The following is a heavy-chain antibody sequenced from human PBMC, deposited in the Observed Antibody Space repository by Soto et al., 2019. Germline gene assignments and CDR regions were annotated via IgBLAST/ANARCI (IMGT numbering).Heavy chain of an antibody. D-gene: IGHD6-13*01. Sequence: PSETLSLTCTVSGGSISSYYWSWIRQPPGKGLEWIGCIYYSGSTYYNPSLKSRVTISVDTSKNQFSLKLSSVTAADTAVYYCARTITGYSSSWGQGTLVTVS. J-gene: IGHJ4*02. CDR3: ARTITGYSSS. V-gene: IGHV4-59*08. CDR1: GGSISSYY. CDR2: IYYSGST.